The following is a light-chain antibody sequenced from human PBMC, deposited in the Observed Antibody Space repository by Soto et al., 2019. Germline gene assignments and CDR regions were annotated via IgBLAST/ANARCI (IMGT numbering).Light chain of an antibody. CDR2: DAS. CDR1: QDISNY. CDR3: QQYDNLPYT. Sequence: DIQMTQSPYSLSASVGDRVTITCQASQDISNYLNWYQQKPGKAPKLLIYDASNLETGVPSRFSGSGSGTDFTCTISSLQPEDIATYYCQQYDNLPYTFGQGTKLEIK. V-gene: IGKV1-33*01. J-gene: IGKJ2*01.